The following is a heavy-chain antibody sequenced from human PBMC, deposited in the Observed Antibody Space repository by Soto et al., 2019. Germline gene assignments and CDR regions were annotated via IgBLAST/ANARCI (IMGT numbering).Heavy chain of an antibody. J-gene: IGHJ4*02. V-gene: IGHV4-39*01. CDR1: GASISSDGFY. D-gene: IGHD6-6*01. Sequence: QLRLQESGPGLVKPSETLSLTSTVSGASISSDGFYWSWIRQPPAKGLEWIASIYYNGDTFHNPSLKSRVTMSVDTSKNTFSLNLRSVTAADTAVYYCARHVRDSRSLSWRYYFDYWGQGTLVTVSS. CDR2: IYYNGDT. CDR3: ARHVRDSRSLSWRYYFDY.